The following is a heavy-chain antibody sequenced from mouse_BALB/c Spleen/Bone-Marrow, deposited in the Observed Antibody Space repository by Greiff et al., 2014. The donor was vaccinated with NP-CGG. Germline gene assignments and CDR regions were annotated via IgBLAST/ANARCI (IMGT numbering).Heavy chain of an antibody. D-gene: IGHD2-1*01. Sequence: QVQLKESGAELAKPGASVKMSCKASGYTFTSYWMCWIKQRPGQGLEWIGYINPSTGYTEYNQKFKDKATLTADKSSNTAYMQLSSLTSEDSAVYYCARKGYGNYHYYAMDYWGQGTSVTVSS. J-gene: IGHJ4*01. CDR1: GYTFTSYW. V-gene: IGHV1-7*01. CDR2: INPSTGYT. CDR3: ARKGYGNYHYYAMDY.